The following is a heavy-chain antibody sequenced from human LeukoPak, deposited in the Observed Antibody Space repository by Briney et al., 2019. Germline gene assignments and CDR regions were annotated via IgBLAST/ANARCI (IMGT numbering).Heavy chain of an antibody. CDR2: ISGSSENT. V-gene: IGHV3-23*01. D-gene: IGHD3-16*02. J-gene: IGHJ4*02. CDR3: AKTVSGSYSYQGGDY. Sequence: GGSLRLSCAASGFTFSSYAMSWVRQAPGKGLEWVSAISGSSENTNYADSVKGRFTMSRDNSRNMLYLQMNSLRDEDTAKYYCAKTVSGSYSYQGGDYWGQGTLVTVSS. CDR1: GFTFSSYA.